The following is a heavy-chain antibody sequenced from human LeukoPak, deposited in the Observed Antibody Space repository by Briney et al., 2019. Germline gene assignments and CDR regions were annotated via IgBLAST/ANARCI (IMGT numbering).Heavy chain of an antibody. CDR1: GFTFGKYW. J-gene: IGHJ4*02. D-gene: IGHD3-3*01. CDR2: IKLDGSEK. CDR3: ARDQYDTWSRRGNFDS. V-gene: IGHV3-7*03. Sequence: GGSLILSCVASGFTFGKYWMSWVRQAPGKGLEWVANIKLDGSEKNYVDSVKGRFTISRDNTKNSLYLQMNSLRVEDTAVFYCARDQYDTWSRRGNFDSWGQGTLVTVSS.